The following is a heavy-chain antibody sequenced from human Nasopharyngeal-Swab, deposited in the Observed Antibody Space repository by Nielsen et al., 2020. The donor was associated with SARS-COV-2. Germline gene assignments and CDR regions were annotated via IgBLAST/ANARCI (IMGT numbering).Heavy chain of an antibody. CDR1: GFTFDDYA. J-gene: IGHJ3*02. V-gene: IGHV3-9*01. CDR2: ISWNSSSI. CDR3: AKESVYGDYVHGAFDI. D-gene: IGHD4-17*01. Sequence: GGSLRLSCAASGFTFDDYAMHWVRQAPGKGLEWVSGISWNSSSIGYADSVKGRFTISRDNAKNSLYLQMNSLRAEDTALYYCAKESVYGDYVHGAFDIWGQGTMVTVSS.